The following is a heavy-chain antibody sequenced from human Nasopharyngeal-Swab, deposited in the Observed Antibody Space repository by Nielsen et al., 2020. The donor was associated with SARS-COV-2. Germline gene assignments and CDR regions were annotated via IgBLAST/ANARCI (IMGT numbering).Heavy chain of an antibody. D-gene: IGHD6-19*01. CDR2: ISSSSSTI. J-gene: IGHJ3*02. CDR3: AREGSSGWYPVRVSFDI. V-gene: IGHV3-48*04. CDR1: GFIFSSYS. Sequence: GESLKISCAASGFIFSSYSMNWVRQAPGKGLEWVSYISSSSSTIYYADSVKGRFTISRDNAKNSLYLQMNSLRAEDTAVYYCAREGSSGWYPVRVSFDIWGQGTMVTVSS.